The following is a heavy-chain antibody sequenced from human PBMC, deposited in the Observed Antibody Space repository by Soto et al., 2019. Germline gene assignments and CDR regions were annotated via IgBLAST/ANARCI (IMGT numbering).Heavy chain of an antibody. Sequence: QVQLVQSGAEVKKPGASVKVSCKASGYTFTSYYMPWVRQAPGQGLEWMGIINPSGGSTSYAQKCQGRVTMTRDTSTSTADMELSSRRSEDTAVEYWARDSIAGAGRNGYFDLWGRGTLGTGSS. V-gene: IGHV1-46*01. J-gene: IGHJ2*01. CDR3: ARDSIAGAGRNGYFDL. CDR2: INPSGGST. CDR1: GYTFTSYY. D-gene: IGHD6-19*01.